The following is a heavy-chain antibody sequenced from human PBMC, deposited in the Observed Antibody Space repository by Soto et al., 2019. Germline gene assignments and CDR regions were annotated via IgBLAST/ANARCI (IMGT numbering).Heavy chain of an antibody. V-gene: IGHV3-7*01. CDR2: IKQDGSEK. D-gene: IGHD6-6*01. CDR1: GFTFSSYW. CDR3: AREKYSSSSFRFGYYYYYGMDV. Sequence: GGSLRLSCAASGFTFSSYWMSWVRQAPGKGLEWVANIKQDGSEKYYVDSVKGRFTISRDNAKNSLYLQMNSLRAEDTAVYYCAREKYSSSSFRFGYYYYYGMDVWGQGTTVTVSS. J-gene: IGHJ6*02.